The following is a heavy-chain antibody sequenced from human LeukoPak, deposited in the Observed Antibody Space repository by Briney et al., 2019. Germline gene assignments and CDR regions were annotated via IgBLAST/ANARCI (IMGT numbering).Heavy chain of an antibody. CDR2: IYYSGST. V-gene: IGHV4-30-4*08. D-gene: IGHD1-1*01. J-gene: IGHJ5*02. CDR1: GGSISSGAYY. CDR3: ARLERYNWFDP. Sequence: PSETLSLTCTVSGGSISSGAYYWSWIRQPPGKGLEWIGYIYYSGSTYYNPSLKSRVTISVDTSKNQFSLKLSSVTAADTAVYYCARLERYNWFDPWGQGTLVTVSS.